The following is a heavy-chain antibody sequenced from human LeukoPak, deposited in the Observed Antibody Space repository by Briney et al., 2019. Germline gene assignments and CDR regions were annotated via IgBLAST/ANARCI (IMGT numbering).Heavy chain of an antibody. D-gene: IGHD3-10*01. V-gene: IGHV1-18*03. J-gene: IGHJ3*02. CDR1: GYSFVLYG. Sequence: GASVKVSCKASGYSFVLYGISWVRQAPGQGPEWMGWISTYNGNTKYAEKFQGRVTITRDTSASTAYMELSSLRSEDMAVYYCARATVDYYGPGVAFDIWGQGTMVTVSS. CDR3: ARATVDYYGPGVAFDI. CDR2: ISTYNGNT.